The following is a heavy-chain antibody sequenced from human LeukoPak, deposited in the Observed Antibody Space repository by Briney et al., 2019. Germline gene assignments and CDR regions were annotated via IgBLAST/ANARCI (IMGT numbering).Heavy chain of an antibody. CDR1: GGSISSYY. Sequence: SETLSLTCTVSGGSISSYYWSWIRQPAGKGLEWIGRIYTSGSTNYNTSLKSRVTMSEDTSKNQFSLKLSSVTAADTAVYYCARDSRYYDSSGYYYRDWFDPWGQGTLVTVSS. V-gene: IGHV4-4*07. CDR3: ARDSRYYDSSGYYYRDWFDP. D-gene: IGHD3-22*01. J-gene: IGHJ5*02. CDR2: IYTSGST.